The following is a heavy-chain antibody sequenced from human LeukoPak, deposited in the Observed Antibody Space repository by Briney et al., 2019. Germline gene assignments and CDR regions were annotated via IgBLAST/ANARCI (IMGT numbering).Heavy chain of an antibody. D-gene: IGHD2-2*01. V-gene: IGHV3-21*01. CDR2: INVSSTSK. CDR1: GFIFSNYD. J-gene: IGHJ1*01. CDR3: ATRCSGTSWCDGWAY. Sequence: KPGGSLRLSCAASGFIFSNYDMNWVRQAPGKGLEWVSSINVSSTSKYYVDSVKGRSTVSRDNDKNSLYLQMNSLRAEDTAVYYCATRCSGTSWCDGWAYWGQASLAIVSS.